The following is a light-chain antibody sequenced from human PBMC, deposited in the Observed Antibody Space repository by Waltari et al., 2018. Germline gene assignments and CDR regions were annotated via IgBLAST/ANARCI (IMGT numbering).Light chain of an antibody. Sequence: DIQMTQSPSTLSASVGDRCTITCRASQSISSWLAWYQQKPGKAPKLLIYKASSLESGVPSRFSGSGAGTGFTLTITSLQPDDFATYYCQQYDSYSATFGQGTKVEI. CDR3: QQYDSYSAT. V-gene: IGKV1-5*03. CDR2: KAS. J-gene: IGKJ1*01. CDR1: QSISSW.